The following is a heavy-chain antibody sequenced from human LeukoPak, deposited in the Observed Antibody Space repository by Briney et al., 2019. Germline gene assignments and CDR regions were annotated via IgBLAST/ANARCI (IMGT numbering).Heavy chain of an antibody. Sequence: ASVKVSCKASGYTFTSYDINWVRQAPGQGLEWMGWMNPNSGNTGYAQKFQGRVTMTRNTSISTAYTELSSLRSEDTAVYYCASFRGSGSYYTHWGQGTLVTVSS. CDR2: MNPNSGNT. J-gene: IGHJ4*02. CDR1: GYTFTSYD. D-gene: IGHD3-10*01. CDR3: ASFRGSGSYYTH. V-gene: IGHV1-8*01.